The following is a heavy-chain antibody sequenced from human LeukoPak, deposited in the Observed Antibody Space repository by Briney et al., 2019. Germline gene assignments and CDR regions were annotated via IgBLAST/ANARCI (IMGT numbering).Heavy chain of an antibody. J-gene: IGHJ3*02. CDR2: IYTSGST. CDR1: GGSISSYY. V-gene: IGHV4-4*07. CDR3: ARGLRLGELSAPYAFDI. Sequence: PSETLSLTCTVSGGSISSYYWSWIRQPAGKGLEWIGRIYTSGSTNYNPSLKSRVTMSVDTSKNQFSLKLSSVTAADTAVYYCARGLRLGELSAPYAFDIWGQGTMVTVSS. D-gene: IGHD3-16*02.